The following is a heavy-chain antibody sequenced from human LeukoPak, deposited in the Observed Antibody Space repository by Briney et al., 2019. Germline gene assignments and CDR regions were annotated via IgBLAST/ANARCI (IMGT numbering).Heavy chain of an antibody. CDR1: GFTFSSYA. Sequence: GGSLRLSCAASGFTFSSYAMSWVRQAPGKGLEWVSAISGSGGSTYYADSVKGRFTISRDNSKNTLYLQMNSLRAEDTAVYYCARDLDSSGWYSYWGQGTLVTVSS. CDR3: ARDLDSSGWYSY. CDR2: ISGSGGST. D-gene: IGHD6-19*01. J-gene: IGHJ4*02. V-gene: IGHV3-23*01.